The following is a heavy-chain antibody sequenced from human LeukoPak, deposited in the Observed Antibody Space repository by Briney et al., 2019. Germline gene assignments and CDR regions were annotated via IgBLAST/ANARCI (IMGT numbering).Heavy chain of an antibody. D-gene: IGHD3-9*01. Sequence: SETLSLTCAVYGGSFSNYNWTWIRQPPGKGLEWIGEIGHNGSTRYNPSLKSRVNISVDTSKNQFSLKLSSVTAADTAVYYCARATEGDLRYFDWLLPYYYYGMDVWGQGTTVTVSS. V-gene: IGHV4-34*01. CDR1: GGSFSNYN. J-gene: IGHJ6*02. CDR2: IGHNGST. CDR3: ARATEGDLRYFDWLLPYYYYGMDV.